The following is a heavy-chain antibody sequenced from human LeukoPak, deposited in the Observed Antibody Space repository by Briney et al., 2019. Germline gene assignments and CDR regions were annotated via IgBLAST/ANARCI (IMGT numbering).Heavy chain of an antibody. Sequence: SETLSLTCTVSGGSISSYYWSWIRQPPGKGLEWIGYIYYSGSTNYNPSLKSRVTISVDTSKNQFSLKLSSVTAADTAVYYCARDPGIAVAGSDFWYFDLWGRGTLVTVSS. CDR1: GGSISSYY. V-gene: IGHV4-59*01. CDR2: IYYSGST. D-gene: IGHD6-19*01. J-gene: IGHJ2*01. CDR3: ARDPGIAVAGSDFWYFDL.